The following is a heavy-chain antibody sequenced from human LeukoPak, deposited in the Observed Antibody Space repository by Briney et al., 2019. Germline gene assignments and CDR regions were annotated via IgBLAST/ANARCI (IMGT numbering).Heavy chain of an antibody. J-gene: IGHJ4*02. CDR1: GGTFSSYA. D-gene: IGHD3-16*01. Sequence: SVKVSCKASGGTFSSYAISWVRQAPGQGLEWMGGIIPIFGTANYAQKFQGRVTITADESTSTAYMELSSLRSEDTAVYYCARGEYDYVWGSYYDGYYFDYWGQGTLVTVSS. V-gene: IGHV1-69*01. CDR3: ARGEYDYVWGSYYDGYYFDY. CDR2: IIPIFGTA.